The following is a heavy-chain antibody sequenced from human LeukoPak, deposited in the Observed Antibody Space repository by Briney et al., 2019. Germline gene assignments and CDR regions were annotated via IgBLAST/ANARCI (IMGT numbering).Heavy chain of an antibody. V-gene: IGHV3-74*01. CDR3: ARAITYGSGSYQADY. CDR2: INSDGSST. J-gene: IGHJ4*02. CDR1: GGSISSSSYY. Sequence: ETLSLTCTVSGGSISSSSYYWGWIRQPPGKGLVWVSRINSDGSSTSYADSVKGRFTISRDNAKNTLYLQMNSLRAEDTAVYYCARAITYGSGSYQADYWGQGTLVTVSS. D-gene: IGHD3-10*01.